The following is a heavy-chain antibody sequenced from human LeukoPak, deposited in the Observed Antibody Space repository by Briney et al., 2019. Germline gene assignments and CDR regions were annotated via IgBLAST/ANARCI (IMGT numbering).Heavy chain of an antibody. CDR1: GFTFSNYW. Sequence: QPGGSLRLSCAASGFTFSNYWMNWVRQAPGKGLEWVANIKQDGSEMYSVDSVKGRFTISRGNAKNTLYLQMNSLRAEDTAVYYCARDFRNSYGPTSYYFDYWGQGTLVTVSS. CDR2: IKQDGSEM. J-gene: IGHJ4*02. CDR3: ARDFRNSYGPTSYYFDY. V-gene: IGHV3-7*04. D-gene: IGHD5-18*01.